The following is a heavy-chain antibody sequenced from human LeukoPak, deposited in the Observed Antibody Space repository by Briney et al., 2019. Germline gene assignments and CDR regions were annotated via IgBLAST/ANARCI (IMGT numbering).Heavy chain of an antibody. D-gene: IGHD2-21*01. CDR3: ASTPTAYRAFDI. CDR1: GFTFSDYY. Sequence: PGGSLLLSCAASGFTFSDYYMSWIRQAPGKGLEWVSYISSSGSTIYYADSVKGRFTISRDNAKNSLYLQTNSLRAEDTAVYYCASTPTAYRAFDIWGQGTMVTVSS. V-gene: IGHV3-11*01. J-gene: IGHJ3*02. CDR2: ISSSGSTI.